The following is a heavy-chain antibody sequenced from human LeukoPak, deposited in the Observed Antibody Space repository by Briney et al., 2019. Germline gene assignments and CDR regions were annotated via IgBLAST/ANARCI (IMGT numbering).Heavy chain of an antibody. CDR1: GGSISSGGYY. Sequence: SETLSLTCTVSGGSISSGGYYWSWIRQPPGKGLEWIGYIYHSGSTYYNPSLKSRVTISVDTSKNQFSLKLSSVTAADTAVYYCARAAYYYDSSGVDYWGQGTLVTVSS. J-gene: IGHJ4*02. CDR3: ARAAYYYDSSGVDY. CDR2: IYHSGST. V-gene: IGHV4-30-2*01. D-gene: IGHD3-22*01.